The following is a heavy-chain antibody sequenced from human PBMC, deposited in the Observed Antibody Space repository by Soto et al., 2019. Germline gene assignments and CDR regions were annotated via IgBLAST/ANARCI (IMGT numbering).Heavy chain of an antibody. J-gene: IGHJ4*02. Sequence: SETLSLTCTVSGGSISSYYWSWIRQPPGKGLEWIGYIYYSGSTTYNPSLKSRVTISVDTSKNQFSLQLSSVPAADTAVYYGEIAGGMGYYFDYWGQGTLVTVSS. CDR2: IYYSGST. D-gene: IGHD3-16*01. CDR1: GGSISSYY. CDR3: EIAGGMGYYFDY. V-gene: IGHV4-59*01.